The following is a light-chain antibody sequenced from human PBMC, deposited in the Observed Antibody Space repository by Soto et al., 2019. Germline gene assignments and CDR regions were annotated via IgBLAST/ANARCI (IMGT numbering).Light chain of an antibody. CDR3: QQYYTWPS. Sequence: EILMKQSPATLYVSTGEGATLSCRASQRVSPNVAWYQQRPGQAPRLLIYGASTRATGIPGRFSGSGSGTEFTLTISSLESEDFAVYYCQQYYTWPSFGQGTRLEI. CDR2: GAS. V-gene: IGKV3-15*01. CDR1: QRVSPN. J-gene: IGKJ5*01.